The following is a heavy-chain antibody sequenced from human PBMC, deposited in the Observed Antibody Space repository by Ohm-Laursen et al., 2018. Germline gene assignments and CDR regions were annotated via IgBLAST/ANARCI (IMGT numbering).Heavy chain of an antibody. J-gene: IGHJ4*02. CDR1: GFTFSGYA. D-gene: IGHD1-26*01. CDR2: VTGSGRTT. V-gene: IGHV3-23*01. Sequence: SLRLSCAASGFTFSGYAMSWVRQAPGKGPEWVSVVTGSGRTTYYRDSVKGRFTISRDNSKNTLYLQMNSLRAEDTAVYYCAKYIGSYVYPDYWGQGTLVTVSS. CDR3: AKYIGSYVYPDY.